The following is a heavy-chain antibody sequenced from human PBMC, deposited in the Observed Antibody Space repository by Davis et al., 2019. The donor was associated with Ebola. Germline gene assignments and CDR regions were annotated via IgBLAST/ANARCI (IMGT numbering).Heavy chain of an antibody. CDR1: GFTFSSYW. V-gene: IGHV3-74*01. D-gene: IGHD3-3*01. CDR2: INSDGSST. Sequence: SCAASGFTFSSYWMHWVRQAPGKGLVWVSRINSDGSSTNYADSVKGRFTISRDNAKNTLYLQMNSLRAEDTAVYYCARGVRFLEWLLGGGPDYWGQGTLVTVSS. J-gene: IGHJ4*02. CDR3: ARGVRFLEWLLGGGPDY.